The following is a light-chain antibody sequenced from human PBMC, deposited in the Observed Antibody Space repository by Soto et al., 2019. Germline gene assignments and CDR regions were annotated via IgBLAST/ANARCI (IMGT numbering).Light chain of an antibody. CDR2: AAS. CDR3: QQLLSYPIT. J-gene: IGKJ5*01. Sequence: DIQLTQSPSFLSASVGDRVTITCRASQGISSYLAWYQQKPGKAPKLLIYAASTLQSGVPLRFSGSGSGTSFTLTISSLQPEDFATYYCQQLLSYPITCGQGTRREIK. V-gene: IGKV1-9*01. CDR1: QGISSY.